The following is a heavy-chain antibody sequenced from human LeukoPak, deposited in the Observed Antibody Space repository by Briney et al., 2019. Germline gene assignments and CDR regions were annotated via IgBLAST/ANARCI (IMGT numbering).Heavy chain of an antibody. V-gene: IGHV4-4*07. CDR1: GGSISSSY. J-gene: IGHJ4*02. D-gene: IGHD3-16*02. CDR2: IYTSGST. CDR3: ARGWPADTYYDYVWGSYLDGY. Sequence: SETLSLTCTVSGGSISSSYWSWIRQPAGKGLEWIGRIYTSGSTNYNPSLKSRVTISVDTSKNQFSLKLSSVTAADTAVYYCARGWPADTYYDYVWGSYLDGYWGQGTLVTVSS.